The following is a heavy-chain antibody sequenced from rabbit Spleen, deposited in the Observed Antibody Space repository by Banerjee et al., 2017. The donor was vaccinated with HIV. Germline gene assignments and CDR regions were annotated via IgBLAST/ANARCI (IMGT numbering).Heavy chain of an antibody. Sequence: QEQLVESGGGLVQPGGSLKLSCKASGFDFSVYGLSWVRQAPGKGLEWIGYIDPIFGRTYYASWVNGRFTISSHNAQNTLYLQLNSLTAADTATYFCVRDLGYDDYSEKGYFNVGGPGTLVTVS. CDR3: VRDLGYDDYSEKGYFNV. D-gene: IGHD2-1*01. V-gene: IGHV1S47*01. J-gene: IGHJ4*01. CDR1: GFDFSVYG. CDR2: IDPIFGRT.